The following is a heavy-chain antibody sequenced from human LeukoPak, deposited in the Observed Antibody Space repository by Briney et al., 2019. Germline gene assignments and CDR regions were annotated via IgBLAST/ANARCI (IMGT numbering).Heavy chain of an antibody. CDR3: ARGATRRYCSSTSCYPVPYYYYGMDV. D-gene: IGHD2-2*01. V-gene: IGHV3-33*01. CDR1: GFTFSSYG. Sequence: GGSLRLSCAASGFTFSSYGMHWVRQAPGKGLEWVAVIWYDGSNKYYADFVKGRFTISRDNSKNTLYLQMNSLRAEDTAVYYCARGATRRYCSSTSCYPVPYYYYGMDVWGQGTTVTVSS. CDR2: IWYDGSNK. J-gene: IGHJ6*02.